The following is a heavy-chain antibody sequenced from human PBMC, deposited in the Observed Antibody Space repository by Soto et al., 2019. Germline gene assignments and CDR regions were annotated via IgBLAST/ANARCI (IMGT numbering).Heavy chain of an antibody. Sequence: GGSMRLSCAASGFTCSGYSMNRVRQATGKGLEWVSSINIVSSDIYYADSVKGRFTISRDNTKNTLYLQMNSLRAEDTAVYYCAKDATRTNGWYHFDYWGQGALVTVSS. D-gene: IGHD6-19*01. CDR2: INIVSSDI. CDR3: AKDATRTNGWYHFDY. V-gene: IGHV3-21*04. CDR1: GFTCSGYS. J-gene: IGHJ4*02.